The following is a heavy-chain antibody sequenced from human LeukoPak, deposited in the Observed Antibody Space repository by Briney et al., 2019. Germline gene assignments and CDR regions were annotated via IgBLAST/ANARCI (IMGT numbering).Heavy chain of an antibody. Sequence: GASVKVSCKASGYTFTGYYMRWVRQAPGQGLEWMGWMNPNSGGTNYAQKFQGRVTMTRDTSISTAYMELSRLRSDDTAVYYCARHMQYYYDSSGYPPFDYWGQGTLVTVSS. J-gene: IGHJ4*02. CDR3: ARHMQYYYDSSGYPPFDY. CDR1: GYTFTGYY. V-gene: IGHV1-2*02. CDR2: MNPNSGGT. D-gene: IGHD3-22*01.